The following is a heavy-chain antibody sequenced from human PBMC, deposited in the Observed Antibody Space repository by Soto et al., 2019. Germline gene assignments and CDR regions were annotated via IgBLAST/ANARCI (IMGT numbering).Heavy chain of an antibody. V-gene: IGHV4-59*01. CDR2: IYYSGST. J-gene: IGHJ6*02. Sequence: PSETLSLTCTVSGGSISSYYWSWIRQPPGKGLEWIGYIYYSGSTNYNPSLKSRVTISVDTSKNQFSLKLSSVTAADTAVYYCAREGQQLVEAGMDVWGQGTTVTVYS. D-gene: IGHD6-13*01. CDR1: GGSISSYY. CDR3: AREGQQLVEAGMDV.